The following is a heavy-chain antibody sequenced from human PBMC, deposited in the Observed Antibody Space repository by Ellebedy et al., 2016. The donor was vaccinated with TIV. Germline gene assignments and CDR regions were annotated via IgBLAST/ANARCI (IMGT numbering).Heavy chain of an antibody. V-gene: IGHV1-2*02. CDR1: GYTFTGYY. J-gene: IGHJ4*02. D-gene: IGHD3-10*01. CDR2: INPNSGGT. CDR3: ARVVYGSGSSKNPGPHFDY. Sequence: ASVKVSCKASGYTFTGYYMHWVRQAPGQGLEWMGWINPNSGGTNYAQKFQGRVAMTRDTSVSTAYMELGRLRSDDTAVYYCARVVYGSGSSKNPGPHFDYWGQGTLVTVSS.